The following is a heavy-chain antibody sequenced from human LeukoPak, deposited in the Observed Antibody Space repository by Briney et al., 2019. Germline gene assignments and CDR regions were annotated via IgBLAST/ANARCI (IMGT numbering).Heavy chain of an antibody. Sequence: PGRSLRLSCAASGFTFSSYAMHWVRQAPGKGLEWVAVISYDGSNKYYADSVKGRFTISRDNSKNTLYLQMNSLRAEDSAVYYCARSRNPYDILTGRYGGDAFDIWGQGTMVTVSS. CDR2: ISYDGSNK. D-gene: IGHD3-9*01. CDR3: ARSRNPYDILTGRYGGDAFDI. V-gene: IGHV3-30-3*01. J-gene: IGHJ3*02. CDR1: GFTFSSYA.